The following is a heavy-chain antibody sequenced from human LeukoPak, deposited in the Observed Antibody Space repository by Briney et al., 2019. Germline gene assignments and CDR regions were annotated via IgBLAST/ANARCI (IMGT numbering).Heavy chain of an antibody. Sequence: ASVKVSCKASGYTFTSYGISWVRQAPGQGLEWMGWINTDTGTPTYAQDFTGRFVFSLDTSVNTAYLQIDSLKAEDTAIYYCARAAYCTGGTCYNWFDPWGQGTLVTVSS. D-gene: IGHD2-8*02. CDR2: INTDTGTP. J-gene: IGHJ5*02. V-gene: IGHV7-4-1*01. CDR3: ARAAYCTGGTCYNWFDP. CDR1: GYTFTSYG.